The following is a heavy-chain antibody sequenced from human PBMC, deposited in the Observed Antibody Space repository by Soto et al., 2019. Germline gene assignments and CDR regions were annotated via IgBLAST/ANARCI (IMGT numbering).Heavy chain of an antibody. Sequence: EVQLLESGGALVQSGGSLRLSCAASGFTFSSYDMNWVRQAPGKGLEWVSTITSGGGSTYYADSVKGRFTISRDNSNNNLYLQMRGLRGDDTAIYYCAKDRGVSGTYRSFDFWGQGTLVTVSS. J-gene: IGHJ4*02. CDR1: GFTFSSYD. CDR2: ITSGGGST. D-gene: IGHD1-26*01. V-gene: IGHV3-23*01. CDR3: AKDRGVSGTYRSFDF.